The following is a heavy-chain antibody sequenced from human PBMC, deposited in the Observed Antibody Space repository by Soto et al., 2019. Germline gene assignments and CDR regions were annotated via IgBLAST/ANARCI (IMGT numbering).Heavy chain of an antibody. CDR1: GYSFTSYW. V-gene: IGHV5-10-1*01. CDR2: IDPSDSYT. D-gene: IGHD6-19*01. Sequence: ESLKISCKGSGYSFTSYWISWVRQMPGKDLEWMGRIDPSDSYTNYSPSFQGHVTISADKSISTAYLQWSSLKASDTAMYYCAIIAPGIAVAGNWFDPWGQGTLVTVSS. CDR3: AIIAPGIAVAGNWFDP. J-gene: IGHJ5*02.